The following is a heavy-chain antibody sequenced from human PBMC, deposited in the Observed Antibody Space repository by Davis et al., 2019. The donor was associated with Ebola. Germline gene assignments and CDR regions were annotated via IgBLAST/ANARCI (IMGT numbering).Heavy chain of an antibody. Sequence: PSETLSLTCTVSGGSISSGDYYWSWIRQPPGKGLEWIGYIYYSGSTYYNPSLKSRVTISVDTSKNQFSLKLSSVTAADTAVYYCARALTDSSGGGYFDYWGQGTLVTVSS. J-gene: IGHJ4*02. CDR1: GGSISSGDYY. D-gene: IGHD3-22*01. CDR2: IYYSGST. CDR3: ARALTDSSGGGYFDY. V-gene: IGHV4-30-4*01.